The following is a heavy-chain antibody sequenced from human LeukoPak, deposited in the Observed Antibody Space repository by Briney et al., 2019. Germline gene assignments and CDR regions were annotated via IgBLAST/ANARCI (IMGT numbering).Heavy chain of an antibody. D-gene: IGHD4-17*01. CDR3: ARVGSDSTLTSVTSPGWYFDL. Sequence: QTGGSLRLSCAASGFTFSGYGMNWVRQAPGKGLEWVSYISSSGSTIYYTDSVKGRFTISRDNAKNSLYLQMNSLRAEDTALYHCARVGSDSTLTSVTSPGWYFDLWGRGTLVTVSS. V-gene: IGHV3-48*04. J-gene: IGHJ2*01. CDR1: GFTFSGYG. CDR2: ISSSGSTI.